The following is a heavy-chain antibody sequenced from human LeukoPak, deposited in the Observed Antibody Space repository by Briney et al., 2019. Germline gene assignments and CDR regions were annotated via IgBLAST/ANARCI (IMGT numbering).Heavy chain of an antibody. CDR2: IYYSGST. CDR1: GGSISSGDYY. V-gene: IGHV4-30-4*01. J-gene: IGHJ4*02. CDR3: AQYCSGGSCYSSGFNY. D-gene: IGHD2-15*01. Sequence: SETLSLTCTVSGGSISSGDYYWSWIRQPPGKGLEWIGYIYYSGSTYYNPSLKSRVTISVDTSKNQFSLKLSSVTAADTAVYYCAQYCSGGSCYSSGFNYWGQGTLVTASS.